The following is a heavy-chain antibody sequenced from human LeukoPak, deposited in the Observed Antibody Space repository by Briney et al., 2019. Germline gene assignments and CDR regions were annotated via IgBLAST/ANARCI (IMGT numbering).Heavy chain of an antibody. CDR2: INHSGST. Sequence: KPSETLSLTCAVYGGSFSGYYWSWIRQPPGKGLEWIGEINHSGSTNYSPSLKSRVTISVDTSKNQFSLKLSSVTAADTAVYYCARGRGVGGSGSYYLIGYWGQGTLVTVSS. CDR1: GGSFSGYY. J-gene: IGHJ4*02. D-gene: IGHD3-10*01. CDR3: ARGRGVGGSGSYYLIGY. V-gene: IGHV4-34*01.